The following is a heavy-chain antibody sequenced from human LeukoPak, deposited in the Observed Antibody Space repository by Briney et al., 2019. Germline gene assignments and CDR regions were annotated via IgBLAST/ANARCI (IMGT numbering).Heavy chain of an antibody. D-gene: IGHD1-1*01. CDR3: ARCSTPHWIFDAFDI. CDR2: MNPNSGNT. V-gene: IGHV1-8*01. CDR1: GYTFTNYD. J-gene: IGHJ3*02. Sequence: GASVKVSCKASGYTFTNYDIHWVRQASGQGLEWMGWMNPNSGNTGSAQKFQGRVTMTRDTSISTAYMELSGLRSDDTAVYYCARCSTPHWIFDAFDIWGQGTIVTVSS.